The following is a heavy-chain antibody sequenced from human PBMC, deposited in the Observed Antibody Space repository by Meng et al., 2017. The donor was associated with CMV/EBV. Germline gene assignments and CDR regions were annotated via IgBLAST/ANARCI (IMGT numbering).Heavy chain of an antibody. J-gene: IGHJ6*02. D-gene: IGHD2-2*01. CDR3: ARDLWVPATPLSRAYYYGMDV. Sequence: GSLRLSCTVPGGSISSYYWSWIRQPPGKGREWIGYIYYSGSTNYNPSLKSRVTISVDTSKNQFSLKLSSVTAADTAVYYCARDLWVPATPLSRAYYYGMDVWGQGTTVTVSS. CDR2: IYYSGST. CDR1: GGSISSYY. V-gene: IGHV4-59*01.